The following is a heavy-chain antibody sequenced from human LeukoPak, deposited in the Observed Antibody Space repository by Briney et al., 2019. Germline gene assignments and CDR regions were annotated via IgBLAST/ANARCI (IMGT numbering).Heavy chain of an antibody. V-gene: IGHV3-23*01. CDR1: GLPLSRYA. CDR3: AKDKGYSSGWYFNWFDP. CDR2: ISGSGGST. D-gene: IGHD6-19*01. Sequence: GGPLTLPCAASGLPLSRYAMICVRQAPGKALEWVSDISGSGGSTYYADSVKGRFTISRDNSKNTLYLQMNSLRAEDTAVYYCAKDKGYSSGWYFNWFDPWGQGTLVTVSS. J-gene: IGHJ5*02.